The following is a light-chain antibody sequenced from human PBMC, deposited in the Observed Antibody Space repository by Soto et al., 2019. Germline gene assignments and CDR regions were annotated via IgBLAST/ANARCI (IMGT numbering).Light chain of an antibody. J-gene: IGKJ1*01. Sequence: DIVMTQSPLSLPVTPGEPASISCRSSQSLLHSNGYNYLDWYLQKPGQSPQLLIYFGSNRASGVHHRFSGSGSGTDFTLKISRVEAEDVGVYYCMQALQTPWTFGQGTKVEIK. CDR3: MQALQTPWT. V-gene: IGKV2-28*01. CDR2: FGS. CDR1: QSLLHSNGYNY.